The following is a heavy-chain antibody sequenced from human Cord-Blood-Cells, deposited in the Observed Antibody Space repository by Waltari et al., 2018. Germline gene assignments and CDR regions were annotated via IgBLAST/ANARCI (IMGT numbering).Heavy chain of an antibody. D-gene: IGHD2-2*01. V-gene: IGHV1-2*06. Sequence: QVQLVQSGAEVKKPGASVKVSCKASGYTFTGYAMHWVRQAPGQGLEWMGRINPNSGGTNYAQKFQGRVTMTRDTSISTAYMELSRLRSDDTAVYYCARLNCSSTSCYYYYYYGMDVWGQGTTVTVSS. CDR1: GYTFTGYA. J-gene: IGHJ6*02. CDR3: ARLNCSSTSCYYYYYYGMDV. CDR2: INPNSGGT.